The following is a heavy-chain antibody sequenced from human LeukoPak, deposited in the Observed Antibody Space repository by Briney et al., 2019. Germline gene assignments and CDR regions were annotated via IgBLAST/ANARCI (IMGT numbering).Heavy chain of an antibody. Sequence: GGSLRLSCAASGFTFSSYEMNWVRQAPGKGLEWVAFIRYDGSNKYYADSVKGRFTISRENSKNRLYLQMNSLRAEDTAVYYCARAEGYGGELDSWGQGTLVTVSS. CDR1: GFTFSSYE. J-gene: IGHJ4*02. CDR2: IRYDGSNK. D-gene: IGHD4-23*01. CDR3: ARAEGYGGELDS. V-gene: IGHV3-30*02.